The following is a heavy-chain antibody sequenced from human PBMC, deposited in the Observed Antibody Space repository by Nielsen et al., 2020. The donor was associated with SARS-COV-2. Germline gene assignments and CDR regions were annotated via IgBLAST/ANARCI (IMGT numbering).Heavy chain of an antibody. CDR2: IYYSGST. CDR1: GGSISSYY. CDR3: ARDPGYSYHWYFDL. J-gene: IGHJ2*01. V-gene: IGHV4-59*01. D-gene: IGHD5-18*01. Sequence: SETLSLTCTVSGGSISSYYWSWIRQPPGKGLEWIGYIYYSGSTNYNPSLKSRVTISVDTSKNQFSLKLSSVTAADTAVYFCARDPGYSYHWYFDLWGRGTLVTVSS.